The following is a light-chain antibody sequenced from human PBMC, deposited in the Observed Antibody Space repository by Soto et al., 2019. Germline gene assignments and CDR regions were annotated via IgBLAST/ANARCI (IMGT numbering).Light chain of an antibody. CDR3: QQSYKIPFT. CDR2: AAS. V-gene: IGKV1-39*01. J-gene: IGKJ3*01. Sequence: DIQMTKSPSSLSASVGDRVTIICRASQSISKYLNWYQQKPGKAPNLLIYAASTLQSGIPSRFSGTESGTEFTLTISSLQPDDSATYFCQQSYKIPFTFGPGTNVDL. CDR1: QSISKY.